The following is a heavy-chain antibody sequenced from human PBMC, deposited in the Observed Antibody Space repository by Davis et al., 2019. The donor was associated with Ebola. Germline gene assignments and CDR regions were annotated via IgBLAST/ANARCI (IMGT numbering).Heavy chain of an antibody. CDR3: VKTRSNWWNDALEI. CDR1: GISFSNYG. CDR2: ISPDGSDK. Sequence: GESLKISCAASGISFSNYGMFWVRQAPGKVMEWVAVISPDGSDKNYADSGRGRFTITRDNSNNTLDLQMNSLRPEDTAVYYCVKTRSNWWNDALEIWGRGTMVIVSS. J-gene: IGHJ3*02. D-gene: IGHD2-8*02. V-gene: IGHV3-30*18.